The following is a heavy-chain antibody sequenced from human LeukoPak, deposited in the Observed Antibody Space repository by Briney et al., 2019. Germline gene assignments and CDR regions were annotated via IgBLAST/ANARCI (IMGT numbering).Heavy chain of an antibody. J-gene: IGHJ4*02. V-gene: IGHV1-2*02. CDR2: INPNSGGT. Sequence: ASVEVSCKASGYTFTGHYMYWVRQAPGQGLEWMGWINPNSGGTKYAQKFQGRVTMTRDTSISTAYMELSRLISDDTAVYYCASGVGYCGGDCFGYWGQGTLVTVSS. CDR3: ASGVGYCGGDCFGY. CDR1: GYTFTGHY. D-gene: IGHD2-21*01.